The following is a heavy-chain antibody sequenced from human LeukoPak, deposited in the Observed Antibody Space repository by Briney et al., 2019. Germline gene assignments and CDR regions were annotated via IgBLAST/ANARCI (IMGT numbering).Heavy chain of an antibody. Sequence: ASVKVSCKASGYTFTSYDINWVRQATGQGLEWMGWMNPNSGNTGYAQKFQGRVTMTRDMSTSTDYMELSSLRSDDTAIYYCARDNSLGDNAWWFDPWGQGTLVTVSS. CDR2: MNPNSGNT. CDR1: GYTFTSYD. J-gene: IGHJ5*02. V-gene: IGHV1-8*01. D-gene: IGHD1-26*01. CDR3: ARDNSLGDNAWWFDP.